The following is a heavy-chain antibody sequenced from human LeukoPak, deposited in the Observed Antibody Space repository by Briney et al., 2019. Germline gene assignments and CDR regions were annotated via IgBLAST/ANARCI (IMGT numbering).Heavy chain of an antibody. V-gene: IGHV3-74*01. CDR3: ARGLPNYYGMDV. J-gene: IGHJ6*02. D-gene: IGHD3/OR15-3a*01. Sequence: GGSLRLSCAASGFTFSGDWMHWVRQAPGKGLVWVSHVSSAGYTTRYADSVKGRFTISRDNAKNTVYLQMNSLRTEGTAVYYCARGLPNYYGMDVWGQGTTVTVSS. CDR1: GFTFSGDW. CDR2: VSSAGYTT.